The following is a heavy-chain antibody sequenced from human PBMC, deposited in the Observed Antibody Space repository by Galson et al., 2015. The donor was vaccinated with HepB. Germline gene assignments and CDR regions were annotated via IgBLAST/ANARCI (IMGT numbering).Heavy chain of an antibody. CDR2: IRYDQSNK. CDR3: AKGAGTYSRESPFDY. CDR1: GFIFRSYG. D-gene: IGHD1-7*01. Sequence: SLRLSCAASGFIFRSYGMHWVRQAPGKGLEWVAFIRYDQSNKYYADSVKGRFTISKDNSDNTLYLEMNSLRPEDTAVYYCAKGAGTYSRESPFDYWGQGTLVTVSS. V-gene: IGHV3-30*02. J-gene: IGHJ4*02.